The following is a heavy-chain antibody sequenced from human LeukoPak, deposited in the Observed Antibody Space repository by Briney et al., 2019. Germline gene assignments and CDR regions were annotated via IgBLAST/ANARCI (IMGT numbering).Heavy chain of an antibody. Sequence: PGGSLRLSCEASGFTFSKAWMSGVRQPTGKGWGCLGRIKSNADGGTTDYAAPVKGGITISRDDSQNTLYLQLDSLKAEDTAVYYCSTYRWQYDSSGYDYWGQGTLVDVSS. D-gene: IGHD3-22*01. J-gene: IGHJ4*02. CDR2: IKSNADGGTT. CDR1: GFTFSKAW. CDR3: STYRWQYDSSGYDY. V-gene: IGHV3-15*01.